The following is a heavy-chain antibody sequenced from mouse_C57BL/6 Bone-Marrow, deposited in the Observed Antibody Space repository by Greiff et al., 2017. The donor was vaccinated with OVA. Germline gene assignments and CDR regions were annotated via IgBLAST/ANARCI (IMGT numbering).Heavy chain of an antibody. D-gene: IGHD2-5*01. CDR1: GYAFSSYW. V-gene: IGHV1-80*01. CDR2: IYPGDGDT. J-gene: IGHJ3*01. CDR3: ARSYYSNYPFAY. Sequence: QVQLQQSGAELVKPGASVKISCKASGYAFSSYWMNWVKQRPGKGLEWIGQIYPGDGDTNYNGKFKGKATLTADKSSSTAYMQLSSLTSEDSAVYFCARSYYSNYPFAYWGQGTLVTVSA.